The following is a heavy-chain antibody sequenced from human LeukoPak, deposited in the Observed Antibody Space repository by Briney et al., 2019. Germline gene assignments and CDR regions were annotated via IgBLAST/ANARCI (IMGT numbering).Heavy chain of an antibody. CDR2: ITGTGGST. Sequence: PGGSLRLSSAASGFSLSTYGVSWVRQPPGKGLEWVSGITGTGGSTYYADSVKGRFTVSRDTSKNTLYLQMNSLRAEDTAIYYCAKDHGTAVAGFYYWGQGTLVTVSS. J-gene: IGHJ4*02. CDR1: GFSLSTYG. D-gene: IGHD6-19*01. CDR3: AKDHGTAVAGFYY. V-gene: IGHV3-23*01.